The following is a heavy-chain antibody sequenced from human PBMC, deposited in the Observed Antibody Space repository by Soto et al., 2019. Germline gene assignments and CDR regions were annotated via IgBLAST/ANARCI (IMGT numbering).Heavy chain of an antibody. Sequence: GGSLRLSCTASGFTFGDYAMSWFRQAPGKGLEWVGFIRSKAYGGTTEYAASVKGRFTISRDDSKSIAYLQMNSLKTEDTAVYYCTRDSGWEGSRTAMAPAQYYFDYWGQGTLVTVSS. J-gene: IGHJ4*02. CDR1: GFTFGDYA. V-gene: IGHV3-49*03. D-gene: IGHD5-18*01. CDR2: IRSKAYGGTT. CDR3: TRDSGWEGSRTAMAPAQYYFDY.